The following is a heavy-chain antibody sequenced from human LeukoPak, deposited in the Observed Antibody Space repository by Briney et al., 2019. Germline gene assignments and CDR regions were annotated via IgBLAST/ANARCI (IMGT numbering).Heavy chain of an antibody. J-gene: IGHJ5*02. Sequence: SETLSLTCTVSGGSISSYYWSWIRQPPGKGLEWIGYMYYSGTTNYNPSLRSRVIISADTSKDQFSLKVSSVTAADTAVYYCMRELSRNPLNWFDPWGQGTLVTVSS. CDR2: MYYSGTT. CDR1: GGSISSYY. CDR3: MRELSRNPLNWFDP. D-gene: IGHD1-14*01. V-gene: IGHV4-59*12.